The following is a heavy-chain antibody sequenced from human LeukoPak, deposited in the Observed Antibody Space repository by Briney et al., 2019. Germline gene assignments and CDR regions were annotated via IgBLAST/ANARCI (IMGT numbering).Heavy chain of an antibody. CDR1: GYTFTSYD. CDR2: MNPNSGNT. Sequence: GASVKVSCKASGYTFTSYDINWVRQATGQGLEWMGWMNPNSGNTGYAQKFQGRVTMTRNTSISTAYMDLSSLRSEDAAVYYCARDAGYYCYYYMDVWGKGTTVTVSS. J-gene: IGHJ6*03. V-gene: IGHV1-8*01. CDR3: ARDAGYYCYYYMDV.